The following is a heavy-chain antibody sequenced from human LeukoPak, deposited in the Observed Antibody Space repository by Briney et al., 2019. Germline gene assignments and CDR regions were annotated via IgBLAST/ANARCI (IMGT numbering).Heavy chain of an antibody. CDR3: ARSKGRVSWFDP. D-gene: IGHD4-11*01. CDR1: GGSISSSSYY. J-gene: IGHJ5*02. Sequence: PSETLSLTCTVSGGSISSSSYYWGWIRQPAGKGLEWIGRIYTSGATNYNPSLKSRVTISMDRSKNQFSLNLSSVTAADTAVYYCARSKGRVSWFDPWGQGTLVTVSS. CDR2: IYTSGAT. V-gene: IGHV4-61*02.